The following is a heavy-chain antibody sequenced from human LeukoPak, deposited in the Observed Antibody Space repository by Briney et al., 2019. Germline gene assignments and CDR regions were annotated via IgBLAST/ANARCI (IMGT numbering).Heavy chain of an antibody. V-gene: IGHV3-48*01. CDR1: GYTFSSYS. Sequence: GGSLRLSCAASGYTFSSYSMNWVRQAPGKGLEWVSYISSSSSTIYYADSVKGRFTISRDNAKNSLYLQMNSLRAEDTAVYYCARDPVEWELLLGYWGQGTLVTVSS. CDR2: ISSSSSTI. J-gene: IGHJ4*02. CDR3: ARDPVEWELLLGY. D-gene: IGHD1-26*01.